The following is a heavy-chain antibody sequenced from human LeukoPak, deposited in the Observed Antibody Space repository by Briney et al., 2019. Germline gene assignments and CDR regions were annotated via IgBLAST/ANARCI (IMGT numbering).Heavy chain of an antibody. CDR3: AARTTVTPHSDY. J-gene: IGHJ4*02. V-gene: IGHV1-69*13. Sequence: SVKVSCKASGYTFTSYAISWVRQAPGQGLEWMGGIIPIFGTANYAQKFQGRVTITADESTSTAYMELSSLRSEDTAVYYCAARTTVTPHSDYWGQGTLVTVSS. CDR2: IIPIFGTA. CDR1: GYTFTSYA. D-gene: IGHD4-17*01.